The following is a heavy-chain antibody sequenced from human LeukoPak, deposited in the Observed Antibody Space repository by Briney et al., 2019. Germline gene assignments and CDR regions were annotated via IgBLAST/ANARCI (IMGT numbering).Heavy chain of an antibody. D-gene: IGHD3-16*01. V-gene: IGHV4-59*01. J-gene: IGHJ4*02. CDR3: ARTLGGATRFDY. CDR1: GGSINNYY. CDR2: IYYSGST. Sequence: SETLSLTCTVSGGSINNYYWSCIRQPPGKGLEWIGYIYYSGSTNYNPSLKSRVTIFVDTSKNQFSLKLSSVTAADTAMYYCARTLGGATRFDYWGQGALVTVSS.